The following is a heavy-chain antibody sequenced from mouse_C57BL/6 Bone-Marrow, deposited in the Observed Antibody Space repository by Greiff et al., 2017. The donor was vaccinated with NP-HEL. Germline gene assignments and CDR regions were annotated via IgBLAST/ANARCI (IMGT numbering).Heavy chain of an antibody. CDR1: GYTFTTYP. CDR3: AILWLRGYYFDY. V-gene: IGHV1-47*01. D-gene: IGHD2-2*01. J-gene: IGHJ2*01. Sequence: QVHVKQSGAELVKPGASVTMSCKASGYTFTTYPIEWMKQNHGKSLEWIGNFHPYNDDTKYNEKFKGKATLTVEKSSSTVYLALSRLTSDDSAVYYCAILWLRGYYFDYWGQGTTLTVSS. CDR2: FHPYNDDT.